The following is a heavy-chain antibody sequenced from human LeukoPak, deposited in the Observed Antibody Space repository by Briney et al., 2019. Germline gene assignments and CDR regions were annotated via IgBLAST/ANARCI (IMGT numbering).Heavy chain of an antibody. CDR1: GGSFTDYF. J-gene: IGHJ4*02. CDR2: INDYTGNT. Sequence: PSETLSLTCDVFGGSFTDYFWTWIRQSPGKGLEWIGEINDYTGNTNYNPSLNSRVSISLEKSKNQFSLELRSVTAADTAVYYCARQVGATTYPDYWGQGTLVTVPS. V-gene: IGHV4-34*01. CDR3: ARQVGATTYPDY. D-gene: IGHD1-26*01.